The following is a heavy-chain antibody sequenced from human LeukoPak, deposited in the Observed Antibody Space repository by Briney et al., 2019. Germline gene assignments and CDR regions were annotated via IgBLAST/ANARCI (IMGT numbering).Heavy chain of an antibody. CDR2: ISSSGRTT. CDR3: ARDPDKAILSRGYDYGIDV. V-gene: IGHV3-48*03. Sequence: GGSLRLSCAASGFTFSSYEMNWVRQAPGKGLEWVSYISSSGRTTYCADSVKGRFTISRDNAKNSLHLQMNSLRAEDTAVYYCARDPDKAILSRGYDYGIDVWGQGTTVTVSS. D-gene: IGHD2/OR15-2a*01. J-gene: IGHJ6*02. CDR1: GFTFSSYE.